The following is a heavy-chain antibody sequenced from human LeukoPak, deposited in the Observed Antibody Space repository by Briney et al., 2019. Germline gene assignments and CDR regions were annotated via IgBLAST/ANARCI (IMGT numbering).Heavy chain of an antibody. CDR1: GFTFSSYS. Sequence: PGGSLRLSCAASGFTFSSYSMNWVRQAPGKGLEWVSSISSSSSYIYYADSVKGRFTISRDNSKNTLYLQMNSLRAEDTAVYYCAKDHSTLGDYWGQGTLVTVSS. D-gene: IGHD6-13*01. CDR3: AKDHSTLGDY. V-gene: IGHV3-21*04. CDR2: ISSSSSYI. J-gene: IGHJ4*02.